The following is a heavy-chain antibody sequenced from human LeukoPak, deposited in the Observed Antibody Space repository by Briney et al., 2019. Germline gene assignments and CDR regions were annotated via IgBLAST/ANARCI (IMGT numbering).Heavy chain of an antibody. D-gene: IGHD6-13*01. CDR3: ASSQQLFNWFDP. J-gene: IGHJ5*02. V-gene: IGHV1-46*01. Sequence: ASEKVSCKASGYTFTSYYMHWVRQAPGQGLEWMGIINPSGGSTSYAQKFQGRVTMTRDMSTSTVYMELSSLRSEDTAVYYCASSQQLFNWFDPWGQGTLVTVSS. CDR2: INPSGGST. CDR1: GYTFTSYY.